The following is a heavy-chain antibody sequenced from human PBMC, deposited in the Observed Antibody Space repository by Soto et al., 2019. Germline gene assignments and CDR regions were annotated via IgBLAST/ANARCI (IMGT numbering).Heavy chain of an antibody. Sequence: SVKVSGKASGGTFSIYAISGVLQAPLQWLEWMGGIIPIFGTANYAQKFQGRVTITADESTSTAYMELSSLRSEDTAVYYCARDLDIVVVPAASNTQNWFDPWGQGTLVTVSS. CDR3: ARDLDIVVVPAASNTQNWFDP. J-gene: IGHJ5*02. V-gene: IGHV1-69*13. D-gene: IGHD2-2*01. CDR2: IIPIFGTA. CDR1: GGTFSIYA.